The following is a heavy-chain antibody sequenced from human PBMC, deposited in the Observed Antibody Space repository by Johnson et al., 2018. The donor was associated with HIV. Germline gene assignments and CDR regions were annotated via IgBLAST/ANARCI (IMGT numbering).Heavy chain of an antibody. D-gene: IGHD4-11*01. CDR3: AKGWTTVTTRLDAFDI. Sequence: QVYLVESGGGEVQPGRSLRLSCAASGFTFSGYGMHSVRQAPGKGLEWVAVISYDGSNKYYTESVKGRFTISRDNSKNTLYLQMNSLRAEDTALYYCAKGWTTVTTRLDAFDIWGQGTMVTVSS. CDR2: ISYDGSNK. V-gene: IGHV3-30*18. J-gene: IGHJ3*02. CDR1: GFTFSGYG.